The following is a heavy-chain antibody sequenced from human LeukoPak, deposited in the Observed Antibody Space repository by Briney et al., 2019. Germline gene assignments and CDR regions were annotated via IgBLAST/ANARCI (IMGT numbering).Heavy chain of an antibody. J-gene: IGHJ4*02. Sequence: PGGSLRLSCAASGFTFSSYAMSWVRQIPGKGLEWVSAISGSDAGTYYADSVKGRFTISRDNSKNTLYLQMNSLRAEDTAVYYCAKSFWWFGEFSPFDYWGQGTLVTVSS. CDR3: AKSFWWFGEFSPFDY. CDR1: GFTFSSYA. CDR2: ISGSDAGT. D-gene: IGHD3-10*01. V-gene: IGHV3-23*01.